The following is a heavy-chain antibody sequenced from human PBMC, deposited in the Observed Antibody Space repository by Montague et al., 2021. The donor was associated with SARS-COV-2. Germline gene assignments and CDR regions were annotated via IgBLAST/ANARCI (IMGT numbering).Heavy chain of an antibody. CDR1: GGGSISSSHW. D-gene: IGHD1-26*01. CDR2: IYHDGST. V-gene: IGHV4-4*02. Sequence: SETLSLTCTVSGGGSISSSHWWSWVRQPPGKGLEWIGEIYHDGSTNYNLSLKSRLTISVDKSKNQFSLKLSSVTAADTAVYYCARFTSTGSGSYYIFDYWGQGTLVTVSS. CDR3: ARFTSTGSGSYYIFDY. J-gene: IGHJ4*02.